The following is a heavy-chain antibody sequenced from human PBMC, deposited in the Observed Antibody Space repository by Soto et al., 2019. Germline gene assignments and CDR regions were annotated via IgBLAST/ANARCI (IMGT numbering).Heavy chain of an antibody. CDR1: CGSISSSSYY. J-gene: IGHJ6*02. CDR3: ASRYSSSWLDYYGMDV. Sequence: SETLSLTCTVSCGSISSSSYYWGWISQPPGKGLVGVGSIYYSRSTYYNPPLKSRVTISVDTSKNQFSLKLSSVTAADTAVYYCASRYSSSWLDYYGMDVWGQGTPVTVSS. V-gene: IGHV4-39*01. CDR2: IYYSRST. D-gene: IGHD6-13*01.